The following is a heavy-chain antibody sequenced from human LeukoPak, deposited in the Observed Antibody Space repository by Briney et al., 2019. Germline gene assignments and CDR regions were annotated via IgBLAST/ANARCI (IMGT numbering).Heavy chain of an antibody. D-gene: IGHD6-13*01. Sequence: GGSLRLSCAASGSTFSSYWMHWVRQAPGKGLVWVSRINSDGSSTNYADSVKGRFTISRDNAKNTLYLQVNSLRAEDTAVYYCARDDPAGTLNYWGQGTLVTVSS. J-gene: IGHJ4*02. CDR3: ARDDPAGTLNY. CDR1: GSTFSSYW. V-gene: IGHV3-74*01. CDR2: INSDGSST.